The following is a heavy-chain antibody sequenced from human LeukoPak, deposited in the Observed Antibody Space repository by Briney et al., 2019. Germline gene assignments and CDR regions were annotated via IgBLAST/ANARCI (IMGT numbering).Heavy chain of an antibody. J-gene: IGHJ4*02. CDR1: GYTLTELS. CDR3: ATVDPRLTIFGVVIPFDY. V-gene: IGHV1-24*01. Sequence: GASVKVSCKVSGYTLTELSMHWVRQAPGKGLEWMGGFDPEDGETIYAQKFQGRVTMTEDTSTDTAYMELSSLGSEDTAVYYCATVDPRLTIFGVVIPFDYWGQGTLVTVSS. D-gene: IGHD3-3*01. CDR2: FDPEDGET.